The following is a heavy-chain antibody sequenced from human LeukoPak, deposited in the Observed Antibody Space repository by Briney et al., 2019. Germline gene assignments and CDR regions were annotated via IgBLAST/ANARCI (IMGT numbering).Heavy chain of an antibody. CDR3: ASQWDY. Sequence: GGSLRLSCAAAGFTVSSNYMGWGGQAAGKGLEWVSVIYSGGSTYYADSVKGRFTISRDNSKNTLYLRVNSLRAEDTAVYYCASQWDYWGQGTLVTVSS. CDR1: GFTVSSNY. CDR2: IYSGGST. J-gene: IGHJ4*02. V-gene: IGHV3-53*01. D-gene: IGHD2-8*01.